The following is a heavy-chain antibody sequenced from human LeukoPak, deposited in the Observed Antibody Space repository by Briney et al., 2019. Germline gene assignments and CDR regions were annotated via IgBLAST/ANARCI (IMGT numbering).Heavy chain of an antibody. Sequence: SETLSLTCTVSGGSISSGGYSWSWIRQHPGRGLEWIGYIYYSGSTYYNPSLKSRVTISVDTSKNQFSLKLSSVTAADTAVYYCARDDYSKSVWGQGTTVTVSS. D-gene: IGHD4-11*01. J-gene: IGHJ6*02. CDR2: IYYSGST. CDR3: ARDDYSKSV. V-gene: IGHV4-31*03. CDR1: GGSISSGGYS.